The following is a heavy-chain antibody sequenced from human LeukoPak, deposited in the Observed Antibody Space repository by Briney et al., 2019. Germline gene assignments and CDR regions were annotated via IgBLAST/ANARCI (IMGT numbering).Heavy chain of an antibody. D-gene: IGHD3-22*01. V-gene: IGHV4-34*01. CDR1: GGSFSGYY. CDR3: AREVGYDSSGYYYDY. CDR2: INHSGST. J-gene: IGHJ4*02. Sequence: SETLSLTCAVYGGSFSGYYWSWIRQPPGKGLEWIGEINHSGSTNYNPSLKSRVTISVDTSKNQFSLKLSSVTAADTAVYYCAREVGYDSSGYYYDYWGQGTLVTVSS.